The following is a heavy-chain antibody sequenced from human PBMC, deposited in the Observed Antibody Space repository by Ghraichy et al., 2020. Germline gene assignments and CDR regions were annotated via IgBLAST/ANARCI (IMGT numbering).Heavy chain of an antibody. CDR3: ARDGIWNVQLCYYFDY. Sequence: GGSLRLSCAASGFTFSSYWMSWVRQAPGKGLEWVANIHKDGSEKYYVDSVKGRFTSSRDNAKNSVYRQMNSLRAEDTAVYYCARDGIWNVQLCYYFDYWGQGTLDTVSS. D-gene: IGHD2-2*01. J-gene: IGHJ4*02. V-gene: IGHV3-7*03. CDR1: GFTFSSYW. CDR2: IHKDGSEK.